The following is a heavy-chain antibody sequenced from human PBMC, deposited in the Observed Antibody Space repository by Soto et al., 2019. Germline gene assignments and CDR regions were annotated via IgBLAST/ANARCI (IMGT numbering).Heavy chain of an antibody. Sequence: GGSLRLSCAASGFTFGSYWMSWVRQAPGKGLEWVANIQQDGSQKYYVDSVKGRFTTSRDNAKNSLYLQMNSLRAEDTAVYYCARDPNYAPQGSWGQGTLVTVSS. CDR3: ARDPNYAPQGS. CDR2: IQQDGSQK. D-gene: IGHD2-2*01. J-gene: IGHJ5*02. V-gene: IGHV3-7*01. CDR1: GFTFGSYW.